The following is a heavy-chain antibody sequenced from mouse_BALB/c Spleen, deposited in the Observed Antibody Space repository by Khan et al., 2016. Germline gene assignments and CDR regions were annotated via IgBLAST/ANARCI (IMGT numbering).Heavy chain of an antibody. J-gene: IGHJ3*01. V-gene: IGHV1-87*01. Sequence: QVQLQQSGAELARPGASVRLSCKASGYTSANYWMQWVKQRPGQGLEWIGPIYPGDGDTRYGQKFKDKATLTADKSSSSAYMHLRSVASEDSAVYYCADALFVYWGQGTLVTVSA. CDR2: IYPGDGDT. CDR1: GYTSANYW. CDR3: ADALFVY.